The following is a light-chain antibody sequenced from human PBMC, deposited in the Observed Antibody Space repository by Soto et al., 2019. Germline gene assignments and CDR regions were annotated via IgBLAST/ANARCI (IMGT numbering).Light chain of an antibody. CDR1: QRVGHNS. V-gene: IGKV3-20*01. CDR3: QQYYSAPDT. CDR2: AAS. J-gene: IGKJ2*01. Sequence: EIVLTQSPGTLSLSPGERATLSCRASQRVGHNSLAWFPQKSGQAPRLLIYAASSRVTGIPDRFSGSGSGTDFTLTISRLEPEDFALYFCQQYYSAPDTFGQGTKLEIK.